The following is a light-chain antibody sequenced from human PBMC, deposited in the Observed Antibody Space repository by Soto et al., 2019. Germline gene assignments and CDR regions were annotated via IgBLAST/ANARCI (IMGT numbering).Light chain of an antibody. Sequence: QSALTQPASVSGSPGQSITISCTGTSSDVGSYNLVSWYQQHPGKAPKLMISEGTKRPSGVSSRFSGSKLGNTASLTISGLQSEDEADYFCSSYAGSNSLVFGSGTKLTVL. CDR1: SSDVGSYNL. CDR2: EGT. CDR3: SSYAGSNSLV. J-gene: IGLJ1*01. V-gene: IGLV2-23*01.